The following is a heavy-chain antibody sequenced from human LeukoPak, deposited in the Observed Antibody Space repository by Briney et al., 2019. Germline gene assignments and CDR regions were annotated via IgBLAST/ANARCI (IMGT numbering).Heavy chain of an antibody. CDR3: ARGRDSSSWYYYYYYMDV. CDR1: GGTFSSYA. V-gene: IGHV1-69*06. D-gene: IGHD6-13*01. CDR2: IIPIFGTA. Sequence: SAKVSCKASGGTFSSYAISWVRQAPGQGLEWMGGIIPIFGTANYAQKFQGRVTITADKSTSTAYMELSSLRSEDTAVYYCARGRDSSSWYYYYYYMDVWGKGTTVTVSS. J-gene: IGHJ6*03.